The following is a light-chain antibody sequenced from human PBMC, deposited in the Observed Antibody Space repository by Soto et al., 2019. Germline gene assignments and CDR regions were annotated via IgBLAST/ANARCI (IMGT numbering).Light chain of an antibody. CDR3: QQYNNWPET. CDR1: QSVSSTY. Sequence: EIVLTQSPGTLSLSPGERATLSCRASQSVSSTYLAWCQQKPGQAPRLLIYGASTRATGIPARFSGSGSGTEFTLTISSLQSEDFVVYCCQQYNNWPETFGQGTKVDIK. J-gene: IGKJ1*01. V-gene: IGKV3-15*01. CDR2: GAS.